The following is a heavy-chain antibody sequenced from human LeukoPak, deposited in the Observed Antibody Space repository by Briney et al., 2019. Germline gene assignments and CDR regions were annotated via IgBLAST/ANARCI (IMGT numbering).Heavy chain of an antibody. J-gene: IGHJ5*02. D-gene: IGHD3-22*01. CDR3: ARDRAVVISAAYNWFDP. Sequence: GASVKVSCKASGYTFTSYGISWVRQAPGQGLEWMGWISAYNGNTNYAQKLQGRVTMTTDTSTSTAYMELRSLRSDDTAVYYCARDRAVVISAAYNWFDPWGQGTLVTVSS. CDR2: ISAYNGNT. V-gene: IGHV1-18*01. CDR1: GYTFTSYG.